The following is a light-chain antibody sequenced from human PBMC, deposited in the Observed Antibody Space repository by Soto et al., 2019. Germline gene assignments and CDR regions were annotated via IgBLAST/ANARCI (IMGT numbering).Light chain of an antibody. Sequence: VRMTQSTSSLSASTGDRVTITCRASQGISSYLVWYQQKPGKAPKLLIYAASTLQSGVPSRFSGSGSRTDYTLTISSLQPEDFATYFCQQSFSVRSWTFGQGTKVDIK. V-gene: IGKV1-8*01. CDR3: QQSFSVRSWT. J-gene: IGKJ1*01. CDR2: AAS. CDR1: QGISSY.